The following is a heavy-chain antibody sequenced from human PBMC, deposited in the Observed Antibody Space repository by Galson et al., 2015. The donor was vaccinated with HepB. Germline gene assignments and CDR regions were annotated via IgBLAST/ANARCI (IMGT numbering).Heavy chain of an antibody. CDR1: GFAFSSYG. CDR2: IWYDGGNK. CDR3: ARQYYYDSSGYYDPFDY. V-gene: IGHV3-33*01. D-gene: IGHD3-22*01. Sequence: SLRLSCAASGFAFSSYGMHWVRQAPGKGLEWVAVIWYDGGNKYYADSVKGRFTISRDNSKNTLYLHMNSLRAGDTAVYYCARQYYYDSSGYYDPFDYWGQGTLVTVSS. J-gene: IGHJ4*02.